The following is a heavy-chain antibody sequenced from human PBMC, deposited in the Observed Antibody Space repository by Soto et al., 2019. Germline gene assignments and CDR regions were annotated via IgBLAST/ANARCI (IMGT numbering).Heavy chain of an antibody. CDR2: LRGSGIGK. J-gene: IGHJ4*02. CDR1: GFTFSSCG. V-gene: IGHV3-23*01. D-gene: IGHD2-2*01. Sequence: HPGGSLRLSCAASGFTFSSCGMHWVRQAPGKGLEWVSFLRGSGIGKDYADSVKGRFTISRDNSSNTLYLQMSGLRVEDTAVYYCAKDRYCSATICQDFRXWGQGTLVTVSX. CDR3: AKDRYCSATICQDFRX.